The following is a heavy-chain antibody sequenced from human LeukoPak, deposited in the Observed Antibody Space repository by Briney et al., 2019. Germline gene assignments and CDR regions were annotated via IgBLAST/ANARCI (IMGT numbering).Heavy chain of an antibody. Sequence: ASVKVSCKASGYTFTGYYMHWVRQAPGQRLEWMGWINAGNGNTKYSQEFQGRVTVTRDTFASTAYMKLSSLRSEDMAVYYCARAGYSYGPHGYWGQGTLVTVSS. D-gene: IGHD5-18*01. CDR3: ARAGYSYGPHGY. CDR2: INAGNGNT. V-gene: IGHV1-3*03. CDR1: GYTFTGYY. J-gene: IGHJ4*02.